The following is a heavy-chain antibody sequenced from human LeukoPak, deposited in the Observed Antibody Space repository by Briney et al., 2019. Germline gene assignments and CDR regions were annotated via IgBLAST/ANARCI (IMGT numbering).Heavy chain of an antibody. CDR2: IYYSGST. CDR1: GGSISSGGYY. CDR3: ARARGFGEITMNWFDP. V-gene: IGHV4-31*03. D-gene: IGHD3-10*01. Sequence: PSQTLSLTCTVSGGSISSGGYYWSWIRQHPGKGLEWIGYIYYSGSTYYNPSLKSRVTISVDTSKNQFSLKLSSVTAADTAVYYCARARGFGEITMNWFDPWGQGTLVTVSS. J-gene: IGHJ5*02.